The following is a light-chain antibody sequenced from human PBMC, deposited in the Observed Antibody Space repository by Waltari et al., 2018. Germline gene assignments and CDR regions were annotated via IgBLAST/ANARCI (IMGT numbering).Light chain of an antibody. CDR2: AAS. Sequence: DIQMTQSPSSLSASVGDRVTITCRASQSISIYLNWYQQKPGKAPKLLIYAASSLQSGVPSRFSGSGSGTDFTLTISSLQTEDFATYYCQQSYSLYTFGQGTKLEIK. CDR1: QSISIY. V-gene: IGKV1-39*01. CDR3: QQSYSLYT. J-gene: IGKJ2*01.